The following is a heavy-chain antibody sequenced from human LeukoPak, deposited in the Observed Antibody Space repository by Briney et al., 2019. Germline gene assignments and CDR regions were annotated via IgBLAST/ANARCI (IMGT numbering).Heavy chain of an antibody. V-gene: IGHV3-48*03. J-gene: IGHJ4*02. D-gene: IGHD6-19*01. Sequence: GGSLRLSCAASGFTFSSYEMNWLRQAPGKGPEWVSYISNSGDSIYYADSVKGRFTISRDNAKNLLYLQMNSLRADDTAVYYCAGDPSLALAGTPFDYCGQGPRVTVSS. CDR2: ISNSGDSI. CDR1: GFTFSSYE. CDR3: AGDPSLALAGTPFDY.